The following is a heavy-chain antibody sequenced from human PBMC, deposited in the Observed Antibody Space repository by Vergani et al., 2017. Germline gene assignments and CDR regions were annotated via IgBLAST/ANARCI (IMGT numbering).Heavy chain of an antibody. Sequence: QVQLVQSGAEVKKPGSSVKVSCKASGGTFSSYAISWVRQAPGQGLEWMGRIIPIFGTANYAQKFQGRVTITADESTSTAYMELSSLRSEDTAVYYCARGGRDYYDSSGYYWHGFDPWGQGTLVTVSS. V-gene: IGHV1-69*18. J-gene: IGHJ5*02. CDR2: IIPIFGTA. CDR1: GGTFSSYA. CDR3: ARGGRDYYDSSGYYWHGFDP. D-gene: IGHD3-22*01.